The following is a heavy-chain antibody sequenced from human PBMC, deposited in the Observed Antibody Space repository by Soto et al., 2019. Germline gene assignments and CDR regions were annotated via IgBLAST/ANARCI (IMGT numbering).Heavy chain of an antibody. V-gene: IGHV1-18*01. CDR1: GYTFTSYG. D-gene: IGHD3-22*01. CDR3: ATSTRVVVITTDLDY. CDR2: ISAYNGNT. Sequence: QVQLVQSGAEVKKPGASVKVSCKASGYTFTSYGISWVRQAPGQGLEWMGWISAYNGNTNYAQKLQGRVTMTTDASTSTAYMELRSLRSDDTAVYYCATSTRVVVITTDLDYWGQGTLVTVSS. J-gene: IGHJ4*02.